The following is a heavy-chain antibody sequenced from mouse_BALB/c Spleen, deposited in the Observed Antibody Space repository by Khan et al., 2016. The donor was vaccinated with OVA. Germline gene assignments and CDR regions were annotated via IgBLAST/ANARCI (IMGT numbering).Heavy chain of an antibody. CDR3: ARLAYYYDSGGFAY. D-gene: IGHD1-1*01. Sequence: EVELVESGGDLVKPGGSLKLSCAASGFTFSTYGMSWVRQTPDKRLEWVATVSTGGGYTYYPASVKGRFTISRDNAKNTLYLQMSSLKSEDTAMFYCARLAYYYDSGGFAYWGQGTLVTVSA. CDR2: VSTGGGYT. V-gene: IGHV5-6*01. CDR1: GFTFSTYG. J-gene: IGHJ3*01.